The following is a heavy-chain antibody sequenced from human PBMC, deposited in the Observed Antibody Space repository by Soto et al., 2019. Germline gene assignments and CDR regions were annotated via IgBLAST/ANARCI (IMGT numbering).Heavy chain of an antibody. CDR2: INPDSGAT. J-gene: IGHJ4*02. Sequence: HEHLVQSGAEVKRPGASLKVSCKASGYRFTGYYIHWVRQARGQGLEWMGWINPDSGATNYAQNFQGRVTLTSDTSISTASMDLTSLTSDDTAVYYCARGDYGTGGYPFPYFDYWGQGTLVIVSS. V-gene: IGHV1-2*02. CDR3: ARGDYGTGGYPFPYFDY. CDR1: GYRFTGYY. D-gene: IGHD2-8*02.